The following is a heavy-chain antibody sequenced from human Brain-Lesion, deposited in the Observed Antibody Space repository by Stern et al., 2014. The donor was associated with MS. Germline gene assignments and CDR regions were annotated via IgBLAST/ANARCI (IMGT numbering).Heavy chain of an antibody. Sequence: QGQLVPSGAEVKKPGASAKVSCTASGYTFTGFFLHWVRQAPGQGPEWVGWINPNTGVTKSAQKFQGWVTLTRDTSINTVYMELNRLKSDDTAVFYCARGYPFFDNWGQGTLVTVSS. D-gene: IGHD2-15*01. CDR3: ARGYPFFDN. CDR1: GYTFTGFF. J-gene: IGHJ4*02. CDR2: INPNTGVT. V-gene: IGHV1-2*04.